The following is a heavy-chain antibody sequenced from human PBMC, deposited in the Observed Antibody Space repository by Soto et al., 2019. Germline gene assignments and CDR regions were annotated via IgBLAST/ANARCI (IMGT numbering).Heavy chain of an antibody. Sequence: QLVQSGAEVKKPGASVRVSCTASGYTFIDSYIHWVRQAPGQGLEWMGWINPKTGGTHFHKKFEGRVTMTRDTANTTAHMEMSSLRFDDAAVYYCARAGSNYNVEDWGRGTLVIVSS. V-gene: IGHV1-2*02. CDR1: GYTFIDSY. CDR3: ARAGSNYNVED. CDR2: INPKTGGT. J-gene: IGHJ4*02. D-gene: IGHD3-10*02.